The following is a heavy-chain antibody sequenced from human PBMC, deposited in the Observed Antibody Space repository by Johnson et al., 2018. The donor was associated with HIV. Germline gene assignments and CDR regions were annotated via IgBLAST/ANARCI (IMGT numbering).Heavy chain of an antibody. CDR1: GFTLSTYT. V-gene: IGHV3-30*04. D-gene: IGHD1-26*01. CDR2: ISYDGSDK. CDR3: ARGGGSYYRDAFDI. Sequence: QVQLVESGGGVVQPGKSLRLFCAVSGFTLSTYTMHWVRQTPGRGLEWVAVISYDGSDKYYAESVKGRFTISRDTSKSTLYLQMNSLRDEDSAVYYCARGGGSYYRDAFDIWGQGTMVTVSS. J-gene: IGHJ3*02.